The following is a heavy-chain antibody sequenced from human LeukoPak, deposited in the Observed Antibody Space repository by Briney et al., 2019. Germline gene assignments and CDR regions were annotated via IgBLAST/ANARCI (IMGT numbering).Heavy chain of an antibody. J-gene: IGHJ4*02. Sequence: SETLSLTCAVYGGSFSGYYWSWIRQPPGKGLEWIGEINHSGSTNYNPSLKSRVTISVDTSKNQFSLKLSSVTAADTAVYYCAGQLYYYDSSGYYSRGSLDYWGQGTLVTVSS. CDR1: GGSFSGYY. CDR2: INHSGST. V-gene: IGHV4-34*01. D-gene: IGHD3-22*01. CDR3: AGQLYYYDSSGYYSRGSLDY.